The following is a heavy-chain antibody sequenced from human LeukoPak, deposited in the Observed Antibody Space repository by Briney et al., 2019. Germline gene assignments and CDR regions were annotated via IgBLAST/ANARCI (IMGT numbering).Heavy chain of an antibody. J-gene: IGHJ5*02. Sequence: PGGSLRLSCAASGFKFRDYYMSWIRQAPGKGLEWISYISMSGSVIQYSDSVKGRLTTSRDNVKNSLHLQMDSLRVDDTAVYYCARGGWSRGWFDPWGQGTLVSVSS. CDR2: ISMSGSVI. V-gene: IGHV3-11*01. CDR3: ARGGWSRGWFDP. CDR1: GFKFRDYY. D-gene: IGHD3-22*01.